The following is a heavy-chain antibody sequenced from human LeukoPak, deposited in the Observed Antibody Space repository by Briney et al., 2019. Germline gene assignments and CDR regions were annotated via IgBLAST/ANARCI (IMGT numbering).Heavy chain of an antibody. CDR1: GVSISSGGYY. D-gene: IGHD1-26*01. V-gene: IGHV4-30-2*01. CDR2: IYHSGST. CDR3: ARQGGAYSGSYLGAGAVSVLGPDY. Sequence: PSETLSLTCTVSGVSISSGGYYWSWIRQPPGKGLEWIGYIYHSGSTYYNPSLKSRVTISVDTSKNQFSLKLSSVTAADTAVYYCARQGGAYSGSYLGAGAVSVLGPDYWGQGTLVTVSS. J-gene: IGHJ4*02.